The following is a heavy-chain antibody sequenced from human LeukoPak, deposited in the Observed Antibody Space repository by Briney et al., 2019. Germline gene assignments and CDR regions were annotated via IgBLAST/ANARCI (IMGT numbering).Heavy chain of an antibody. CDR1: GFTFSSYG. CDR2: ISGSGGST. Sequence: GGSLRLSCAASGFTFSSYGMHWVRQAPGKGLEWVSAISGSGGSTYYADSVKGRFTISRDNSKNTLYLQMNSLRAEDTAVYYCAAGYCSSTSCYNPYYFDYWGQGTLVTVSS. D-gene: IGHD2-2*02. V-gene: IGHV3-23*01. J-gene: IGHJ4*02. CDR3: AAGYCSSTSCYNPYYFDY.